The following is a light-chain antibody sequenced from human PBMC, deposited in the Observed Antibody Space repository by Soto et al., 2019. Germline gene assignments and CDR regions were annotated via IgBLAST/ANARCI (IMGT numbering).Light chain of an antibody. J-gene: IGKJ2*01. Sequence: DIQMTQSPSSLSASVGDRVTITCQARQDINNYLNWFQQKPGKAPKLLIYDASNLETGVPSRFSGSGSGTDFTFTISSLQPEDIATYYCQHYDNVPYTFGQGTKLEIK. CDR3: QHYDNVPYT. CDR1: QDINNY. CDR2: DAS. V-gene: IGKV1-33*01.